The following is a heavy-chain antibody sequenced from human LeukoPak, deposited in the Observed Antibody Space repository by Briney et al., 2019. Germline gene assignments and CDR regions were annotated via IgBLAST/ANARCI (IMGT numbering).Heavy chain of an antibody. Sequence: PGRSLRLSCATSGFTFSMSAMHWVRLAPGKGLDWVAVISFDGGNKFYADSVKGRFSIPRDNSKNTLYLQMNSLGLDDTAVYFCARGRAGIAAAGFDYWGQGTLVTVSS. J-gene: IGHJ4*02. CDR1: GFTFSMSA. D-gene: IGHD6-13*01. CDR2: ISFDGGNK. CDR3: ARGRAGIAAAGFDY. V-gene: IGHV3-30-3*01.